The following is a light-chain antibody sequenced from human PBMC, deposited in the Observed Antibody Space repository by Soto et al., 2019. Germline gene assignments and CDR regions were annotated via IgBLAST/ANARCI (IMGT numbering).Light chain of an antibody. J-gene: IGKJ5*01. CDR1: QGISSY. V-gene: IGKV1-9*01. Sequence: DSQLTQSPSFLFASVGDRLTITCRASQGISSYLAWYQQKPGKAPKLVXYAASTLQSGVPSRFSGSRSGRELALTISSLQPEDFANYYCQQLNSYPRITFGQGTRLDIK. CDR2: AAS. CDR3: QQLNSYPRIT.